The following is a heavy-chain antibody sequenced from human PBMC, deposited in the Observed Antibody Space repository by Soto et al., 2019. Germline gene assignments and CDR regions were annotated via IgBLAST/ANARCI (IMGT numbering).Heavy chain of an antibody. CDR2: VIPSLGME. J-gene: IGHJ5*02. D-gene: IGHD2-2*01. CDR1: GGTFSSYS. Sequence: QVQLVQSGAEVKKPGSSVKVSCEASGGTFSSYSFSWVRQAPGQGLEWMGRVIPSLGMENYGQKFQGRVTITADKSTSTVYTEMRRLISEDTAVYYCARGGAVVVPGAVDRHNWFDPWGQGTLVTVSS. CDR3: ARGGAVVVPGAVDRHNWFDP. V-gene: IGHV1-69*02.